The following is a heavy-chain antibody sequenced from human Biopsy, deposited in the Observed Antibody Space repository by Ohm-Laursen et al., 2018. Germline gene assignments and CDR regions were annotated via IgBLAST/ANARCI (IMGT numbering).Heavy chain of an antibody. J-gene: IGHJ6*02. Sequence: SETLSLTCSVSGGSISNNNYYWGWIRQPPGKGLEWIGSIFYRGSTHYKPSLKSRVNISVDTSKNQFSLKLNSVTAADTAVYYCARDLPSSYYYAMDVWGQGTTVTVSS. CDR1: GGSISNNNYY. CDR3: ARDLPSSYYYAMDV. CDR2: IFYRGST. V-gene: IGHV4-39*07.